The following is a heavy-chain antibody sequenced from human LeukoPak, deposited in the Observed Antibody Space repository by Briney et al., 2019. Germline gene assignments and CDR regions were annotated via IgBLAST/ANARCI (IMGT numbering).Heavy chain of an antibody. Sequence: SETLSLTCTVSGGSISSYYWSWIRQPPGKGLEWIGYIYYSGSTNYNPSLKSRVTISVDTSKNQFSLKLSSVTAADTAVYYCARGGRSGYNFGYWGQGTLVTVSS. CDR3: ARGGRSGYNFGY. J-gene: IGHJ4*02. CDR2: IYYSGST. D-gene: IGHD3-3*01. CDR1: GGSISSYY. V-gene: IGHV4-59*01.